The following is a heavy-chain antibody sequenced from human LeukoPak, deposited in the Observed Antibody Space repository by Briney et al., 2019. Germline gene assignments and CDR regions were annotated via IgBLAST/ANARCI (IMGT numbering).Heavy chain of an antibody. Sequence: PGGSLILSCAASGFTVSSNYMSWVRQAPGKGLEWVSVIYSGGSTYYADSVKGRFTISRDNSKKTLYLQMNSLRAEDTAVYYCARDLTAYFDYWGQGTLVTVSS. CDR2: IYSGGST. J-gene: IGHJ4*02. V-gene: IGHV3-66*01. D-gene: IGHD3-16*01. CDR3: ARDLTAYFDY. CDR1: GFTVSSNY.